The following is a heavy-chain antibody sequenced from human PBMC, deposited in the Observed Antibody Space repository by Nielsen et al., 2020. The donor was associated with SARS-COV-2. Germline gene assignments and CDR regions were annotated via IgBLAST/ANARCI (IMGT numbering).Heavy chain of an antibody. J-gene: IGHJ4*02. Sequence: GGSLRLSCVASGFTFSDYYMSWIRQAPGKGPEWVSYISHMYSYTSYADSVKGRFTISRDDAKNSLYLQMNSLRVDDTAVYYCARDKSPSTGAYHEIGPDLWGQGTLVTVSS. CDR1: GFTFSDYY. D-gene: IGHD2-8*02. CDR2: ISHMYSYT. V-gene: IGHV3-11*05. CDR3: ARDKSPSTGAYHEIGPDL.